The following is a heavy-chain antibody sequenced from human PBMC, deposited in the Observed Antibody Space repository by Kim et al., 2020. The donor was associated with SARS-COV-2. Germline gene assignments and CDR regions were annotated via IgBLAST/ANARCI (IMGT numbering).Heavy chain of an antibody. V-gene: IGHV1-46*01. CDR3: ARGGYFDWLLPDY. D-gene: IGHD3-9*01. J-gene: IGHJ4*02. Sequence: YGPKLQGRVTMTRDTSTSTVYMELSSLRSEDTAVYYCARGGYFDWLLPDYWGQGTLVTVSS.